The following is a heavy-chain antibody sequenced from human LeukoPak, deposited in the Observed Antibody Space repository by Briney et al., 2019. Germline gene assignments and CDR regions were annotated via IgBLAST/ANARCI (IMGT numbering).Heavy chain of an antibody. CDR3: AREPGYSYGSGPNEAFDI. J-gene: IGHJ3*02. V-gene: IGHV3-23*01. CDR1: GFTFSSYA. CDR2: ISSRGGKT. D-gene: IGHD5-18*01. Sequence: PGGSLRLSCAASGFTFSSYAMNWVRQAPGKGLEWVSAISSRGGKTYYADSVKGRFSIAREKANNTLCLQMNRLRTTDTAVNFCAREPGYSYGSGPNEAFDIWGQGTMVTVSS.